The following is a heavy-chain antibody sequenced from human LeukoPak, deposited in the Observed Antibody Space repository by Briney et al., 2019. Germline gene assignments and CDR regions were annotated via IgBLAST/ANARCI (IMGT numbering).Heavy chain of an antibody. V-gene: IGHV3-30*18. CDR3: AKDLSAGRFGELALSFGVDV. Sequence: GGSLRLSCAASGFTFSSYGMHWVRQAPGKGLEWVAVISYDGSNKYYADSVKGRFTISGDNSKNTLYLQMNSLRAEDTAVYYCAKDLSAGRFGELALSFGVDVCGKGTTVTVSS. CDR2: ISYDGSNK. D-gene: IGHD3-10*01. CDR1: GFTFSSYG. J-gene: IGHJ6*04.